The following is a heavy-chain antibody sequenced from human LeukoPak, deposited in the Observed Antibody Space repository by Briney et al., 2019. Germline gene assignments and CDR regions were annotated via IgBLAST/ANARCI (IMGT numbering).Heavy chain of an antibody. CDR2: IYSDNT. CDR3: ARGGAYYYYMDV. V-gene: IGHV3-53*01. CDR1: GFTFSSNS. J-gene: IGHJ6*03. Sequence: PGGSLRLSCTVSGFTFSSNSMSWVRQAPGKGLEWVSFIYSDNTHYSYSVKGRFTISIDNSKNTLYLQMNSLRAEDTAVYYCARGGAYYYYMDVWGKGTTVTISS.